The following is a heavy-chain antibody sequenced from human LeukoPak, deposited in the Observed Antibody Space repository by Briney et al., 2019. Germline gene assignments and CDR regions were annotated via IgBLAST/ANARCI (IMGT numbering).Heavy chain of an antibody. CDR1: GFTFSTYS. Sequence: PGGSLRLSCAASGFTFSTYSMNWVRQAPGKGLEWVSSISTGSSSIYYADSVKGRFTIFRDNAKNSLSLQMNSLRAEDTAVYYCARAPPYCGGDCSDWYFDLWGRGTLVTVSS. CDR3: ARAPPYCGGDCSDWYFDL. CDR2: ISTGSSSI. V-gene: IGHV3-21*01. D-gene: IGHD2-21*02. J-gene: IGHJ2*01.